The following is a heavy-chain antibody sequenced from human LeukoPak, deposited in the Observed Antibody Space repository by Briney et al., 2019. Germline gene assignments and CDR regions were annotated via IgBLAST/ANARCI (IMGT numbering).Heavy chain of an antibody. CDR1: GGSISSSSYY. J-gene: IGHJ6*03. Sequence: SETLSLTCTVSGGSISSSSYYWGWIRQPPGKGLEWIGSIYYSGSTDYNPSLKSRVTISVDTSKNQFSLKLSSVTAADTAVYYCARASYYYYYMDVWGKGTTVTVSS. CDR2: IYYSGST. V-gene: IGHV4-39*07. CDR3: ARASYYYYYMDV.